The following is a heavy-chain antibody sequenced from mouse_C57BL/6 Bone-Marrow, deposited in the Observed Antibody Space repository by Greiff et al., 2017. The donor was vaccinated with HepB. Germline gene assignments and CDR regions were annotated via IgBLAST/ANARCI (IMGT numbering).Heavy chain of an antibody. CDR1: GYTFTSYW. CDR2: IHPNSGST. Sequence: QVQLQQPGAELVKPGASVKLSCKASGYTFTSYWMHWVKQRPGQGLEWIGMIHPNSGSTNYNEKFKSKATLTVDKSSSTAYMQLSSLTSEDSAVYYCARRTMIKGFDYWGQGTTLTVSS. J-gene: IGHJ2*01. V-gene: IGHV1-64*01. D-gene: IGHD2-4*01. CDR3: ARRTMIKGFDY.